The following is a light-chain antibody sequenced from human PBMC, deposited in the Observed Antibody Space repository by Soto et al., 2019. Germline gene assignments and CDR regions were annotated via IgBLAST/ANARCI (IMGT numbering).Light chain of an antibody. Sequence: DIPLTQSPSSLSASVGDTVTITCRASQTVSRYLNWYQQKLGEAPKLLIYDASALPRGVPSRFSGSGSGTKFTLTIASLQPDDFATYYCQQYETFSGTFGPGTKVDIK. CDR3: QQYETFSGT. J-gene: IGKJ1*01. CDR2: DAS. CDR1: QTVSRY. V-gene: IGKV1-5*01.